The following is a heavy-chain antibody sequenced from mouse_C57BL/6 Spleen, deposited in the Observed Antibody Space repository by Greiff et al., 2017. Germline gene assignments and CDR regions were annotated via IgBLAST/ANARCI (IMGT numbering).Heavy chain of an antibody. CDR3: ARVIGRGEDAMDY. D-gene: IGHD3-3*01. J-gene: IGHJ4*01. V-gene: IGHV1-52*01. Sequence: QVQLQQPGAELVRPGSSVKLSCKASGYTFTSYWMHWVKQRPIQGLEWIGNIDPSDSETHYNQKFKDKATLTVDKSSSTAYMQLSSLTSEDSAVYYCARVIGRGEDAMDYWGQGTSVTVSS. CDR1: GYTFTSYW. CDR2: IDPSDSET.